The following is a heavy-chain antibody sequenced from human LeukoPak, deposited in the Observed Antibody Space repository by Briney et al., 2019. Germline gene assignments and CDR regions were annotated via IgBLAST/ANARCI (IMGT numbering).Heavy chain of an antibody. Sequence: GGSLRLSCAASGFTFSNYWMSWVRQAPGKGLEWVANIKQDGSEKYYVDSVKGRFTISRDNAKNSLYLQMNSLSAEDTALYYCARGEYNYYDSSAYYYYFDCWGQGTLVTVSS. J-gene: IGHJ4*02. CDR3: ARGEYNYYDSSAYYYYFDC. CDR1: GFTFSNYW. V-gene: IGHV3-7*03. CDR2: IKQDGSEK. D-gene: IGHD3-22*01.